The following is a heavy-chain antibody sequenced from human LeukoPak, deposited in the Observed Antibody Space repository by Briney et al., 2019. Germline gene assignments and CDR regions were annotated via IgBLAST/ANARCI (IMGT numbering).Heavy chain of an antibody. J-gene: IGHJ5*02. V-gene: IGHV3-11*01. D-gene: IGHD6-13*01. CDR2: ISSSGSTI. CDR3: ARDTGYSSSHDWFDP. CDR1: GFTFSDYY. Sequence: GGSLRLSCAASGFTFSDYYMSWIRQAPGKGLEWVSYISSSGSTIYYADSVKGRFTISRDNAKNSLYLQMNSLRAEDTAVYYCARDTGYSSSHDWFDPWGQGTLVTVSS.